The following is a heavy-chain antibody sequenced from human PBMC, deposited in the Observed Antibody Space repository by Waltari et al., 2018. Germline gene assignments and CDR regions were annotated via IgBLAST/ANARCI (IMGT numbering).Heavy chain of an antibody. CDR1: GGTFSSYA. CDR2: IIPIVGTA. V-gene: IGHV1-69*01. Sequence: QVQLVQSGAEVKKPGSSVKVSCKASGGTFSSYAISWVRQAPGQGLEWMGGIIPIVGTANYAQKCQGRVTITADESTSTAYMELSSLRSEDTAVYYCAFNRRDKTPLYDYWGQGTLVTVSS. J-gene: IGHJ4*02. CDR3: AFNRRDKTPLYDY.